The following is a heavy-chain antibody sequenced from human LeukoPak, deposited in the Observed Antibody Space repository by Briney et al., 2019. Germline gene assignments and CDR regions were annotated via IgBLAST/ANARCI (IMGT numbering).Heavy chain of an antibody. D-gene: IGHD3-9*01. V-gene: IGHV4-39*01. Sequence: SETLSLTCTVSGGPISSSSYYWGWIRQPPGKGLEWIGSIYYSGSTYYNPSLKSRVTISVDTSKNQFSLKLSSVTAADTAVYYCARLLRYFDWLMVTAMPRGYFDYWGQGTLVTVSS. CDR1: GGPISSSSYY. J-gene: IGHJ4*02. CDR2: IYYSGST. CDR3: ARLLRYFDWLMVTAMPRGYFDY.